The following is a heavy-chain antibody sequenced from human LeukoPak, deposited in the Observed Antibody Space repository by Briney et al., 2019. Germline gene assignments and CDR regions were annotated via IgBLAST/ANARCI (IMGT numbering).Heavy chain of an antibody. Sequence: GRSLRLSCAASGFTFSSYGMHWVRQAPGKGLEWVAVISYDGSNKYYADSVKGRFTISRDNSKNTLYLQMNSLRAEDTAVYYCAKDPLAGTEYYFDYWGQGTLVTVSS. D-gene: IGHD6-19*01. J-gene: IGHJ4*02. CDR1: GFTFSSYG. CDR2: ISYDGSNK. CDR3: AKDPLAGTEYYFDY. V-gene: IGHV3-30*18.